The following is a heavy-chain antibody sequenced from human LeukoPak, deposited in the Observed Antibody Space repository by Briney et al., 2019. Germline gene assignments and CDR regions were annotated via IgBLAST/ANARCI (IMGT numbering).Heavy chain of an antibody. CDR3: VRPMVRGALDY. J-gene: IGHJ4*02. CDR2: INHSGST. V-gene: IGHV4-34*01. D-gene: IGHD3-10*01. CDR1: GGSFSGYY. Sequence: PSETLSLTCAVYGGSFSGYYWSWIRQPPGKGLEWIGEINHSGSTNYNPSLKSRVTISVDTSKNQFSLKLSSVTAADTAVYYCVRPMVRGALDYWGQGTLVTVSS.